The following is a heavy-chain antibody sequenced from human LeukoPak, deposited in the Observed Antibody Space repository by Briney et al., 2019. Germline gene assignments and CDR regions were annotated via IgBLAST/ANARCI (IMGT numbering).Heavy chain of an antibody. CDR3: AKVLSRGKLGYCSGGSCYSTSFDY. CDR1: DFSVSTNY. D-gene: IGHD2-15*01. J-gene: IGHJ4*02. Sequence: PGGSLRLSCAASDFSVSTNYMNWVRQSPGKGLEWVSVILSSGTTYYADSVRGRFTISRDNSKNTLYLQMNSLRAEDTAVYYCAKVLSRGKLGYCSGGSCYSTSFDYWGQGTLVTVSS. V-gene: IGHV3-53*01. CDR2: ILSSGTT.